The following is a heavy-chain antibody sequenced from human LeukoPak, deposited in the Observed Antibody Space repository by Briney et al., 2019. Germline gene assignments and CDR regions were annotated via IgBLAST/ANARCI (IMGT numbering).Heavy chain of an antibody. Sequence: SVKVSCKASGYTFTSYAISWVRQAPGQGLEWMGGIIPIFGTANYAQKFQGRVTITADKSTSTAYMELSSLRSEDTAVYYCARMSYYDSSGDNWFDPWGQGTLVTVSS. J-gene: IGHJ5*02. CDR1: GYTFTSYA. D-gene: IGHD3-22*01. CDR3: ARMSYYDSSGDNWFDP. V-gene: IGHV1-69*06. CDR2: IIPIFGTA.